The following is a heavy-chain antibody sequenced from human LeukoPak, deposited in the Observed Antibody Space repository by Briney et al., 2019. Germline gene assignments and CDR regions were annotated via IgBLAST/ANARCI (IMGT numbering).Heavy chain of an antibody. J-gene: IGHJ4*02. D-gene: IGHD3-22*01. CDR3: ARDSSGDSSGYVDY. V-gene: IGHV3-11*01. CDR2: ISSSGSTI. CDR1: GFTSSDSY. Sequence: GGSLRPSFAPSGFTSSDSYIGWFRQPPGKGRGWVSYISSSGSTIYYADSVKGRFTISRDNAKNSLYLQMNSLRAEDTAVYYCARDSSGDSSGYVDYWGQGTLVTVSS.